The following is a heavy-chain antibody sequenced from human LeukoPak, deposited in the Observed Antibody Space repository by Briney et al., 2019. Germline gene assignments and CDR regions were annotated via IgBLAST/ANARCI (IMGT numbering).Heavy chain of an antibody. Sequence: TGGSLRLSRAASGFTFSSNTMSWVRQAPGKGLEWVSVISGSGSSTYNADSVKGRFTISRDNSMNTLYLQMNSLRAEDTAVYYCAKGDSTSCCRGEVSWGQGTLVTVSS. V-gene: IGHV3-23*01. J-gene: IGHJ5*02. CDR3: AKGDSTSCCRGEVS. CDR1: GFTFSSNT. CDR2: ISGSGSST. D-gene: IGHD2-2*01.